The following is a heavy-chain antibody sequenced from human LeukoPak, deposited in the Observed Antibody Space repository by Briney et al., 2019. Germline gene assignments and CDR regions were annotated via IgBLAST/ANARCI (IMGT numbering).Heavy chain of an antibody. Sequence: ASVKVSCKASGYTFTSYGISWVRQAPGQGLEWMGWINPNSGGTNYAQKFQGRVTMTRDTSISTAYMELSRLRSDDTAVYYCARSIAVTTGTYYFDYWGQGTLVTVSS. CDR1: GYTFTSYG. J-gene: IGHJ4*02. V-gene: IGHV1-2*02. CDR2: INPNSGGT. D-gene: IGHD4-17*01. CDR3: ARSIAVTTGTYYFDY.